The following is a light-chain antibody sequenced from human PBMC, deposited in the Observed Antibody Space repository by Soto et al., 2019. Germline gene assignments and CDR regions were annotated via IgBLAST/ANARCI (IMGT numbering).Light chain of an antibody. CDR2: GAS. V-gene: IGKV3-15*01. J-gene: IGKJ3*01. CDR1: QSVSSN. CDR3: QQYNNWPPLFT. Sequence: EIVMTQSPATLSVSPGERATLSCRASQSVSSNLAWYQQKPGQAPRLLIYGASTRATGIPARFSGSGSGKEFTLTLSILQSEDFAVYYCQQYNNWPPLFTFGPGNKVDI.